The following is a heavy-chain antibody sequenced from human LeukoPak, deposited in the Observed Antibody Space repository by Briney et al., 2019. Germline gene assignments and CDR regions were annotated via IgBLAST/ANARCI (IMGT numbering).Heavy chain of an antibody. Sequence: GGSLRLSCAASGFTFSSYWMSWVRQAPGKGLEWVANVKQDGDEKYYLDSVKGRFTISRDNANNSLYLQMNSLRAEDTAVYYCARETGQTMYYYYGADVWGQGTTVTVSS. CDR2: VKQDGDEK. J-gene: IGHJ6*02. V-gene: IGHV3-7*01. CDR3: ARETGQTMYYYYGADV. D-gene: IGHD1-1*01. CDR1: GFTFSSYW.